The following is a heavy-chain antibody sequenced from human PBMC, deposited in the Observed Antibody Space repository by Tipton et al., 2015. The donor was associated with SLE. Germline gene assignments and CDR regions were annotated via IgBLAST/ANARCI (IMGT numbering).Heavy chain of an antibody. CDR1: GITFGDYG. J-gene: IGHJ5*02. V-gene: IGHV3-49*04. CDR2: IRSKGYGGTA. D-gene: IGHD6-19*01. Sequence: SLRLSCTPSGITFGDYGMSWVRQAPGKGLEWVGFIRSKGYGGTAEYAASVKGRFTISRDDSESIAYLQMNSLKTEDTAVYYCSRSRHSSGWYWFDPWGQGVLVTVSS. CDR3: SRSRHSSGWYWFDP.